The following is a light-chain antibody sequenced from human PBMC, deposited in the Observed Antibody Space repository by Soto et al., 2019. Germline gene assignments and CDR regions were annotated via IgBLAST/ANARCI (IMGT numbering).Light chain of an antibody. CDR3: QQYTNTNNPWM. CDR1: QTISTW. Sequence: DIQVTQSPPTLSASVGDRVTITCRARQTISTWMAWYQQKPGKAPKLLVYDASTLQSGVASRFSGSGSGTEFTLIISGLQPADSATYYCQQYTNTNNPWMFGQGTKVDIK. CDR2: DAS. V-gene: IGKV1-5*01. J-gene: IGKJ1*01.